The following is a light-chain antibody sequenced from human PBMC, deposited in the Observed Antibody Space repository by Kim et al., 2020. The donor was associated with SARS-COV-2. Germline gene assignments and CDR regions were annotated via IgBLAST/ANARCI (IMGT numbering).Light chain of an antibody. V-gene: IGLV10-54*04. CDR1: SDNVGNEG. CDR3: SSWDRSLAAWV. J-gene: IGLJ3*02. CDR2: RSN. Sequence: QTATLTCTGHSDNVGNEGASWLQQHQGHPPKLLSYRSNNRPSGISARFSASRSGIAASLTITGLQPEDEADYYCSSWDRSLAAWVFGGGTQLTVL.